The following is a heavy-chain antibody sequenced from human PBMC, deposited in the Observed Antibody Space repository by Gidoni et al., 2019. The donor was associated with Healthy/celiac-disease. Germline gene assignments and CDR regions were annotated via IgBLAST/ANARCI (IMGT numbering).Heavy chain of an antibody. D-gene: IGHD3-16*02. J-gene: IGHJ4*02. V-gene: IGHV3-23*01. CDR2: ISGSGVST. Sequence: EVQLLESGGGLVQPGGSLGLYCAAPGFPFSRYAMRWVRQAPGKGLAWGSAISGSGVSTYYADSVKGRFTISRDNSKNTLYLQMNSLRAEDTAVYYCAKDSGDYDYIWGSYRYITPFDYWGQGTLVTVSS. CDR1: GFPFSRYA. CDR3: AKDSGDYDYIWGSYRYITPFDY.